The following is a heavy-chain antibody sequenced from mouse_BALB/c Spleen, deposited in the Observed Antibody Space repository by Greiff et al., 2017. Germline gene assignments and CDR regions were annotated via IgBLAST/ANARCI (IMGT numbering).Heavy chain of an antibody. J-gene: IGHJ4*01. CDR1: GFTFSSFG. Sequence: LVESGGGLVQPGGSRKLSCAASGFTFSSFGMHWVRQAPEKGLEWVAYISSGSSTIYYADTVKGRFTISRDNPKNTLFLQMTSLRSEDTAMYYCARERGDGYYDAMDYWGQGTSVTVSS. V-gene: IGHV5-17*02. D-gene: IGHD2-3*01. CDR2: ISSGSSTI. CDR3: ARERGDGYYDAMDY.